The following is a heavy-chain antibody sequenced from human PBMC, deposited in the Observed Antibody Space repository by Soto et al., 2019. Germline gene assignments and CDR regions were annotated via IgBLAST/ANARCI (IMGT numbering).Heavy chain of an antibody. Sequence: ASVKVSCKASGYTFTSYYMHWVRQAPGQGLEWMGIINPSGGSTSYAQKFQGRVTMTRDTSTSTVYMELSSLRSEDTAVYYCARAPYQRAQRYGMDVCGKGTTVTVSS. CDR2: INPSGGST. CDR1: GYTFTSYY. V-gene: IGHV1-46*01. D-gene: IGHD2-2*01. CDR3: ARAPYQRAQRYGMDV. J-gene: IGHJ6*04.